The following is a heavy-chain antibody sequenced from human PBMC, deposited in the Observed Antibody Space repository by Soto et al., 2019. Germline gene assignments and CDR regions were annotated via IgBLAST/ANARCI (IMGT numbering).Heavy chain of an antibody. D-gene: IGHD5-18*01. J-gene: IGHJ6*02. Sequence: QVQLQESGPGLVKPSETLSLTCTVSGGSVSSGSYYWSWIRQPPGKGLEWIGYIYYSGSTNYNPSLTSRVTISVDKSKKRFSLKLSSVTAADTAVYYCARDYGDSYGADYYYYGMDVWGQGTTVTVSS. V-gene: IGHV4-61*01. CDR1: GGSVSSGSYY. CDR3: ARDYGDSYGADYYYYGMDV. CDR2: IYYSGST.